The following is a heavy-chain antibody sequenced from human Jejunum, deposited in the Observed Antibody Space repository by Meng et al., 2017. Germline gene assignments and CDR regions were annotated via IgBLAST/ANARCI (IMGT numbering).Heavy chain of an antibody. V-gene: IGHV4-4*07. CDR1: GDSISNYY. CDR3: ARELGSSPIRGVLPRFDY. CDR2: VYTSGST. Sequence: GSLRLSCTVSGDSISNYYLNWIRQPAGKGLEWIGRVYTSGSTDQNASLKSRVTMSVDTSRNQFSLKLTSVTAADTAVYYCARELGSSPIRGVLPRFDYWGQGTLVTVSS. D-gene: IGHD3-10*01. J-gene: IGHJ4*02.